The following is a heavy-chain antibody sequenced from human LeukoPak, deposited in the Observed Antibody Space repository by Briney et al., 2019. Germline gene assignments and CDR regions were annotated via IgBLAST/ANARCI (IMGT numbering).Heavy chain of an antibody. CDR2: ISYDGSNK. Sequence: PGRSLRLSCAASGFTFSSYAMHWVRQAPGKGLEWVAVISYDGSNKYYADSVKGRFTISRDNSKNTLYLQMNSLRAEDTAVYYCARADPYCSSTSCYLFDYWGQGTLVTVSS. V-gene: IGHV3-30-3*01. CDR1: GFTFSSYA. CDR3: ARADPYCSSTSCYLFDY. J-gene: IGHJ4*02. D-gene: IGHD2-2*01.